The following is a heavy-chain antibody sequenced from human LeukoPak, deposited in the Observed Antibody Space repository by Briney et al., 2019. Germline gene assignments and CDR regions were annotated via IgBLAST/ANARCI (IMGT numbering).Heavy chain of an antibody. CDR3: ARTDFGYSYGPDAFDI. J-gene: IGHJ3*02. Sequence: SETLSLTCTVSGYSISTSYYWSWIRQPAGKGLEWIGRIYTSGSTNYNPSLKSRVTISVDTSKNQFSLKLSSVTAADTAVYYCARTDFGYSYGPDAFDIWGQGTMVTVSS. CDR1: GYSISTSYY. D-gene: IGHD5-18*01. CDR2: IYTSGST. V-gene: IGHV4-61*02.